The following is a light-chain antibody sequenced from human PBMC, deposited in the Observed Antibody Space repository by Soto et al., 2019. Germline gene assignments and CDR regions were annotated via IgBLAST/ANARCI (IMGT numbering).Light chain of an antibody. CDR2: DVS. CDR3: CSYAGGYTSV. V-gene: IGLV2-11*01. CDR1: SSDVGDYNF. Sequence: QSVLTQPRSVSGSPGQSVTISCTGTSSDVGDYNFVSWYRQYPGKAPQLVISDVSKRPSGVPDRFSGSKSGNTASLIISGLQAEDEADYHCCSYAGGYTSVFGTGTKLTVL. J-gene: IGLJ1*01.